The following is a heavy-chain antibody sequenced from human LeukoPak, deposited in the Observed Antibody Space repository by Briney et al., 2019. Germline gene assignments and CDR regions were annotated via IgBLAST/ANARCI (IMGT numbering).Heavy chain of an antibody. Sequence: SVKVSCKASGGTFRSSAITWVRQAPGQRFEWLGQISPIFGIADYAQKFQGRLTITTDEATSTAYLELSGLRSEDTALYYCAKTGVEYASSSGVLDSWGQGTLVTVSS. CDR2: ISPIFGIA. CDR1: GGTFRSSA. V-gene: IGHV1-69*05. CDR3: AKTGVEYASSSGVLDS. J-gene: IGHJ4*02. D-gene: IGHD6-6*01.